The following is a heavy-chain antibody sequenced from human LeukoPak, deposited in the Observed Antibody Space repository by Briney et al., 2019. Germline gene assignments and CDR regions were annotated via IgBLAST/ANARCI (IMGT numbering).Heavy chain of an antibody. V-gene: IGHV7-4-1*02. CDR2: INTNTGNP. CDR3: ARVSSGWYSDY. J-gene: IGHJ4*02. CDR1: GYTFTNYA. D-gene: IGHD6-19*01. Sequence: ASVEVSCKASGYTFTNYAVNWVRQAPGQGLEWMGWINTNTGNPTYAQGFTGRFVFSLDTSVSTAFLQISGLKAGDTAVYYCARVSSGWYSDYWGQGTLVTVSP.